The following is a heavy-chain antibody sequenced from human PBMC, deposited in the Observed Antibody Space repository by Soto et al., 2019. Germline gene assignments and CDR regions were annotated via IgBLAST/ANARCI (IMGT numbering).Heavy chain of an antibody. J-gene: IGHJ4*02. V-gene: IGHV3-30*18. CDR1: GFTFSSYG. D-gene: IGHD3-22*01. CDR3: AKDLYYYDSSGYWCIDY. Sequence: GGSLRLSCAASGFTFSSYGMHWVRQAPGKGLEWVAVISYDGSNKYYADSVKGRFTISRDNSKNTLYLQMNSLRAEDTAVYYCAKDLYYYDSSGYWCIDYWGQGTLVT. CDR2: ISYDGSNK.